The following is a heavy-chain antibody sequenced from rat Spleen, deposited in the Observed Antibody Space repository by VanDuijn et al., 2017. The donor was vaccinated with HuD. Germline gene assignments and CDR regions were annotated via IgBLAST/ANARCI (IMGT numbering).Heavy chain of an antibody. CDR3: TRYNNYYWYFDF. J-gene: IGHJ1*01. CDR2: ITNTGGNI. Sequence: EVQLVESGGGLVQPGRSLNLSCVASGFTFKNYWMSWIRQAPGKGLEWIASITNTGGNIYYPDSVKGRFTISRDNAQNTLYLQMNSLRSEDTATYYCTRYNNYYWYFDFWGPGTMVTVSS. CDR1: GFTFKNYW. V-gene: IGHV5-31*01. D-gene: IGHD1-10*01.